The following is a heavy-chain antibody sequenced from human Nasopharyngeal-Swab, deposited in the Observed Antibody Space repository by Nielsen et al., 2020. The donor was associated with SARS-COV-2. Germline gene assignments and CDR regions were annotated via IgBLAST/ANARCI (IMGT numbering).Heavy chain of an antibody. CDR2: IKSKTDGGTT. D-gene: IGHD6-19*01. V-gene: IGHV3-15*01. J-gene: IGHJ4*02. CDR3: TTDEAVAGPDDY. Sequence: VRQAPGKGLEWVGRIKSKTDGGTTDYAAPMKGRFTISRDDSKNTLYLQMNSLKTEDTAVYYCTTDEAVAGPDDYWGQGTLVTVSS.